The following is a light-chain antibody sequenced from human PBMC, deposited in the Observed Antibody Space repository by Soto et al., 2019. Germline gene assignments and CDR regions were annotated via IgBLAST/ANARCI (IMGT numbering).Light chain of an antibody. J-gene: IGLJ1*01. V-gene: IGLV2-11*01. CDR3: CSYAGRYIYV. CDR1: SSDVGAYNY. CDR2: DVN. Sequence: QSALTQPASVSGSPGQSITISCTGTSSDVGAYNYVSWYQQHPGKAPKVMIYDVNKRPSGVPDRFSGSKSGNTASLTISGLQSEDEADYYCCSYAGRYIYVFGTGTKLTVL.